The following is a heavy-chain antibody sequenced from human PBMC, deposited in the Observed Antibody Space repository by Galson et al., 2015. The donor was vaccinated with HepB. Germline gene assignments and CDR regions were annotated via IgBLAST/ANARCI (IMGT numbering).Heavy chain of an antibody. CDR3: ARVRLGGYLDY. CDR1: GGSNTNYY. Sequence: SETLSLTCTVSGGSNTNYYWSWIRQPPGKGLEWIGYISYSGNTNYNPSLKSRVTISVDPSKNQFSLKLSSVTAADTAVYYCARVRLGGYLDYWGQGTLVSVSS. D-gene: IGHD1-26*01. CDR2: ISYSGNT. V-gene: IGHV4-59*01. J-gene: IGHJ4*02.